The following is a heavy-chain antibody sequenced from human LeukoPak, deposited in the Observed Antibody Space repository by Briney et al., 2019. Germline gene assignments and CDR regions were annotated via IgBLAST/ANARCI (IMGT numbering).Heavy chain of an antibody. V-gene: IGHV3-30*04. D-gene: IGHD3-16*01. J-gene: IGHJ3*02. CDR3: AREGLGAFDI. CDR2: ISYDGSNK. Sequence: GGSLRLSCAASGFTFSSYAMHWVRQAPGKGLEWVAVISYDGSNKYYADSVKGRFTISRDNSKNMLYLQMNSLTAEDTAVNYCAREGLGAFDIWGQGTMVTVSS. CDR1: GFTFSSYA.